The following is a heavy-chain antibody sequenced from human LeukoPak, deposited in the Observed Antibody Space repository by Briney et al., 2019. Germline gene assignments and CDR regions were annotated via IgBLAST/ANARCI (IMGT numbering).Heavy chain of an antibody. CDR2: VSSSGSTI. J-gene: IGHJ3*02. CDR3: ARRYSSGWFDAFDI. D-gene: IGHD6-19*01. V-gene: IGHV3-48*03. CDR1: GFTFSSYE. Sequence: GGSLRLSCAASGFTFSSYEMSWVRQAPGKGLEWVSYVSSSGSTIYYADSVKGRFTISRDNAKNSLYLQMNSLRAEDTAVYYCARRYSSGWFDAFDIWGQGTMVTVSS.